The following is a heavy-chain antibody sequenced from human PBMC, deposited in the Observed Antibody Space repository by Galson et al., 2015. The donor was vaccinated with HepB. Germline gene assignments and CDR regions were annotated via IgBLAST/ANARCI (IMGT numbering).Heavy chain of an antibody. CDR1: GFTFSSYA. D-gene: IGHD6-19*01. Sequence: SLRLSCAASGFTFSSYAVHWVRQAPGKGLEWVTLISHDGHDKTYADSVQGRFTVSRDNSKNTLYLQMDSLRGEDTAVYYCSRAVAGPYDFYGMDVWGQGTTVTVSS. CDR3: SRAVAGPYDFYGMDV. J-gene: IGHJ6*02. V-gene: IGHV3-30*04. CDR2: ISHDGHDK.